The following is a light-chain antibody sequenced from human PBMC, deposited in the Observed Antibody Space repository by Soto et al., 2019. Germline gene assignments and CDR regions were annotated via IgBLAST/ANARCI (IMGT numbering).Light chain of an antibody. J-gene: IGLJ1*01. V-gene: IGLV2-14*01. CDR2: DVS. CDR1: SSDVGGYNY. Sequence: QSALTQPASVSGSPGQSITISCTGTSSDVGGYNYVSWYQQHPGKAPKFMIYDVSNRPSGVSNRFSGSKSGNTAYLTISGLQAEDEADYYCCSYAGSSTLYVFGTGTKVTVL. CDR3: CSYAGSSTLYV.